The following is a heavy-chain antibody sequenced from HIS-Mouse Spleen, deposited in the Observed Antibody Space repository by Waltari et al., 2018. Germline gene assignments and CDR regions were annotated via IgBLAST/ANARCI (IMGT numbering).Heavy chain of an antibody. V-gene: IGHV4-34*01. CDR3: ARVRTGDPSYWYFDL. J-gene: IGHJ2*01. D-gene: IGHD7-27*01. CDR1: GGSFSGYY. CDR2: INNSGST. Sequence: QVQLQQWGAGLLKPSETLSLTCAVYGGSFSGYYWRWIRQSPGKGLEWIGEINNSGSTNYNPSLKSRVTISVDTSKNQFSLKLSSVTAADTAVYYCARVRTGDPSYWYFDLWGRGTLVTVSS.